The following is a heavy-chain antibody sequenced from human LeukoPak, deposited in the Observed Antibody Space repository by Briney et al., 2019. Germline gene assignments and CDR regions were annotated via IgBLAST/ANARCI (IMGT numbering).Heavy chain of an antibody. V-gene: IGHV1-69*06. Sequence: ASVKVSCKASGGTFSSYAISWVRQAPGQGLEWMGGIIPIFGTANYAQKFQGRVTITADKSTSTAYMELSSLRSEDTAVYYCARGLYCSSTSCPGGYYMDVWGKGTTVTVSS. CDR1: GGTFSSYA. D-gene: IGHD2-2*01. CDR3: ARGLYCSSTSCPGGYYMDV. CDR2: IIPIFGTA. J-gene: IGHJ6*03.